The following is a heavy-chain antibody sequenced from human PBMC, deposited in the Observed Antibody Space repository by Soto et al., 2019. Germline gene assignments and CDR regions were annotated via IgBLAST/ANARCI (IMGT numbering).Heavy chain of an antibody. CDR1: GGSISSYY. J-gene: IGHJ5*02. Sequence: SETLSLTCTVSGGSISSYYWSWIRQPPGKGLEWIGYMYYGGRTNYNPSLKSRVTISVDTSKMQVSLRLSSVTAADTAVYFCARGTPSPLIVRSSRGPWFDPWGQGTLVTVSS. D-gene: IGHD2-15*01. V-gene: IGHV4-59*08. CDR2: MYYGGRT. CDR3: ARGTPSPLIVRSSRGPWFDP.